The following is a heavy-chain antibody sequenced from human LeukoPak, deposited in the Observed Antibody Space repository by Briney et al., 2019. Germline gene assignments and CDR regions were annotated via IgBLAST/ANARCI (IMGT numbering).Heavy chain of an antibody. CDR2: IYHSGGT. V-gene: IGHV4-38-2*02. J-gene: IGHJ4*02. CDR1: GYSISNDYY. Sequence: SETLSLTCTVSGYSISNDYYWGWIRQSPGKGLEWIGSIYHSGGTYYNPSLKSRVTISVDTSKNQFSLKLSSVTAADTAVYYCARGNCSGGSCLDYWGQGTLVTVSS. D-gene: IGHD2-15*01. CDR3: ARGNCSGGSCLDY.